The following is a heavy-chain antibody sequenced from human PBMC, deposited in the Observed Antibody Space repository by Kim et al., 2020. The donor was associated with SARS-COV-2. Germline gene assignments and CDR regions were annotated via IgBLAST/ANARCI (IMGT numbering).Heavy chain of an antibody. CDR2: INPSGAFT. CDR3: AREAALIAAPQKNFDY. J-gene: IGHJ4*02. D-gene: IGHD6-25*01. Sequence: ASVKVSCKASGFTFTNYFMHWVRQAPGQGLEWMGTINPSGAFTLFTQKYQGRVIITKDTSTSTVYMEVNSLRSEDTAVYFCAREAALIAAPQKNFDYWGQGTRVTVSS. CDR1: GFTFTNYF. V-gene: IGHV1-46*01.